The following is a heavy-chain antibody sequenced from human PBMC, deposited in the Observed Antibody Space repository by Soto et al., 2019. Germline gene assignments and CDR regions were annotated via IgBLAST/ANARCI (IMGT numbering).Heavy chain of an antibody. CDR2: ISAYNGNT. V-gene: IGHV1-18*01. D-gene: IGHD2-15*01. CDR1: GYTFTSYG. Sequence: ASVKVSCKASGYTFTSYGISWVRQAPGQGLEWMGWISAYNGNTNYAQKFQGRVTMTTDTSTSTAYMELSRLRSDDTAVYYCARDRAGSCSGGSCPYGMDVWGQGTTVTVSS. J-gene: IGHJ6*02. CDR3: ARDRAGSCSGGSCPYGMDV.